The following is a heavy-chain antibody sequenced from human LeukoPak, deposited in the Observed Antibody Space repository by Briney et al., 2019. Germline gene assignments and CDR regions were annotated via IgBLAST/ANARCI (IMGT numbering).Heavy chain of an antibody. J-gene: IGHJ4*02. Sequence: PGGSLRLSCAASGFTFSSYGMHWVRQAPGKGLEWVAFIRYDGSNKYYADSVKGRFTISRDNSKNTLYLQMNSLRAEDTAVYYCAKEGRSGGSSSWYGVFLDYWGQGTLVTVSS. CDR1: GFTFSSYG. CDR2: IRYDGSNK. V-gene: IGHV3-30*02. D-gene: IGHD6-13*01. CDR3: AKEGRSGGSSSWYGVFLDY.